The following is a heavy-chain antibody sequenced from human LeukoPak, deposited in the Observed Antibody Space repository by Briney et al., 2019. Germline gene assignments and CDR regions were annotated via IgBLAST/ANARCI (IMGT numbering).Heavy chain of an antibody. V-gene: IGHV3-21*01. CDR1: GFTFSSYS. J-gene: IGHJ4*02. Sequence: PGGSLRLSCAASGFTFSSYSMNWVRQAPGKGLEWVSSISSSSSYIYYAGSVKGRFTISRDNAKNSLYLQMNSLRAEDTAVYYCARDGYYYDSSGLDYWGQGTLVTVSS. D-gene: IGHD3-22*01. CDR2: ISSSSSYI. CDR3: ARDGYYYDSSGLDY.